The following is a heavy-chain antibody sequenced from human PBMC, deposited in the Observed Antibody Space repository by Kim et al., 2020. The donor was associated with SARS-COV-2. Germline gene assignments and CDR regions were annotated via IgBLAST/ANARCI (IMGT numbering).Heavy chain of an antibody. CDR2: MNPNSGNT. Sequence: ASVKVSCKASGYTFTSYDINWVRQATGQGLEWMGWMNPNSGNTGYAQKFQGRVTMTRNTSISTAYMELSSLRSEDTAVYYCARVPYVMVRGVISLRWFDPWGQGTLVTVSS. V-gene: IGHV1-8*01. CDR3: ARVPYVMVRGVISLRWFDP. J-gene: IGHJ5*02. D-gene: IGHD3-10*01. CDR1: GYTFTSYD.